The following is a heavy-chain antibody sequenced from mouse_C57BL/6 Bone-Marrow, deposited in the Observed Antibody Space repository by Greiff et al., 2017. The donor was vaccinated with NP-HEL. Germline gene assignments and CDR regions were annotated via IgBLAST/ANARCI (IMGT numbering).Heavy chain of an antibody. V-gene: IGHV5-6*01. CDR2: ISSGGSYT. Sequence: EVQGVESGGDLVKPGGSLKLSCAASGFTFSSYGMSWVRQTPDKRLEWVATISSGGSYTYYPDSVKGRFTISRDNSKNTLYLQMSSLKSEDTAMYYCARHDNYYAMDYWGQGTSVTVSS. CDR3: ARHDNYYAMDY. CDR1: GFTFSSYG. J-gene: IGHJ4*01. D-gene: IGHD1-3*01.